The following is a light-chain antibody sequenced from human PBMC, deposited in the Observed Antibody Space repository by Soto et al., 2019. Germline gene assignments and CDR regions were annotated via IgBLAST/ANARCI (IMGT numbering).Light chain of an antibody. CDR1: QGINIF. CDR2: AAS. V-gene: IGKV1-9*01. Sequence: DIQLTQSQSFLSASVGDRVTITCRASQGINIFLAWFQQKPGKAPNLLISAASTLHSGVPSRFSGRGSEPEFTLTITSLQPEDSATYYSQQRNSYPLTFGQGTKVEIK. J-gene: IGKJ2*01. CDR3: QQRNSYPLT.